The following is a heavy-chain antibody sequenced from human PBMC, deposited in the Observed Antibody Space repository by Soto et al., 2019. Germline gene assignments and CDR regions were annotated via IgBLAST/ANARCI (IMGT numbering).Heavy chain of an antibody. J-gene: IGHJ3*02. CDR2: IKGAGSAK. CDR1: GFTFGNYW. Sequence: EVQLVESGGGLVQPGGSLRLSCAASGFTFGNYWMTWVRQAPGKGLEWVATIKGAGSAKSYLDSVRGRFTVSRDNAENSLLLQMNILRAEDTALYYCVRDVSPESSGYYLEAFDIWGQGTMVTVS. V-gene: IGHV3-7*05. CDR3: VRDVSPESSGYYLEAFDI. D-gene: IGHD6-25*01.